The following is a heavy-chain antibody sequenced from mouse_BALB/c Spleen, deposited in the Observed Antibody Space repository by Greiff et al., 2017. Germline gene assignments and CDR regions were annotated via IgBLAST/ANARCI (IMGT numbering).Heavy chain of an antibody. CDR2: IYPGSGST. Sequence: QVQLQQPGAELVKPGTSVKLSCKASGYNFTSYWINWVKLRPGQGLEWIGDIYPGSGSTNYNEKFKSKATLTVDTSSSTAYMQLSSLASEDSALYYCAREDGISLSWFAYWGQGTLVTVSA. D-gene: IGHD1-1*01. J-gene: IGHJ3*01. V-gene: IGHV1-55*01. CDR3: AREDGISLSWFAY. CDR1: GYNFTSYW.